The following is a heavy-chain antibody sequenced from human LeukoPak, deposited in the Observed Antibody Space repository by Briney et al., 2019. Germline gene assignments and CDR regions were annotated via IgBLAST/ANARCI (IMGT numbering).Heavy chain of an antibody. D-gene: IGHD2-8*01. J-gene: IGHJ4*02. CDR1: GFTFSSYV. Sequence: GGSLRLSCAASGFTFSSYVMSWVRQAPGKGLEWVSAISGSGGSTYYADSVKGRLTISRDNSKNTLYLQMNSLRAEDTAVYYCAKGHCTNGICWLDWGQGTLVTVSS. CDR3: AKGHCTNGICWLD. V-gene: IGHV3-23*01. CDR2: ISGSGGST.